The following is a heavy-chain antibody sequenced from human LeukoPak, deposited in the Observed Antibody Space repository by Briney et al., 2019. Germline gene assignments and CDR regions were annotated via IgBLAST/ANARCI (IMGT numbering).Heavy chain of an antibody. CDR3: ARDIAVAGPPDY. CDR1: GFTFSSYA. CDR2: ISYDGSNK. J-gene: IGHJ4*02. V-gene: IGHV3-30-3*01. Sequence: GRSLRLSCAASGFTFSSYAMHWVRQAPGKGLEWVAVISYDGSNKYYADSVKGRFTISRDNSKNTLYLQMNSLRAEDTAVYYCARDIAVAGPPDYWGQGTLVTVSS. D-gene: IGHD6-19*01.